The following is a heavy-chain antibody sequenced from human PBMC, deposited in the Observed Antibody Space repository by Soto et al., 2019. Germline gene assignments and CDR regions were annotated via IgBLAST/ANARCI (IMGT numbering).Heavy chain of an antibody. J-gene: IGHJ6*02. CDR3: ARDTYYYGSGSPSCGASYGMDV. CDR2: IIPIFDTA. D-gene: IGHD3-10*01. CDR1: GGTFSSYA. V-gene: IGHV1-69*12. Sequence: QVQLVQSGAEVKKPGSSVKVSCKASGGTFSSYAISWVRQAPGQGLEWMGGIIPIFDTANYAQKFQGRVTITADESTSTAYMELSSLRSEDTAVYYCARDTYYYGSGSPSCGASYGMDVWGQGTTVTVSS.